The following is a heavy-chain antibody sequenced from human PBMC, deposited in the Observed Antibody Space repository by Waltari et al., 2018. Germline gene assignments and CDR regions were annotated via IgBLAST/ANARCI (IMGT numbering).Heavy chain of an antibody. J-gene: IGHJ5*02. CDR3: AKGFIRYYDSSGHSRGWGFDP. V-gene: IGHV3-23*01. D-gene: IGHD3-22*01. Sequence: EVQLLESGGGLVQPGGSLRLSCAASGFTFSSHAMIWARQAPGKGLAWVSAISGSGGSTYYADSVKGRFTISRDNSKNTLYLQMNSLRAEDTAVYYCAKGFIRYYDSSGHSRGWGFDPWGQGTLVTVSS. CDR2: ISGSGGST. CDR1: GFTFSSHA.